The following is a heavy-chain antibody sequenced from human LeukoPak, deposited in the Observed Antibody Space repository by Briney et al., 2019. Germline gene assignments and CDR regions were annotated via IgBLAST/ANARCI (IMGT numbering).Heavy chain of an antibody. CDR1: GFTFSDYW. V-gene: IGHV3-7*01. CDR3: AREVGARGRADY. D-gene: IGHD1-26*01. J-gene: IGHJ4*02. Sequence: GGSLRLSRTASGFTFSDYWMSWVRQAPGKGLEWVASTREDGSEIYYVDSVKGRFTISRDNAKISLYLQMNSLRADDTSVYYCAREVGARGRADYWGQGTLVAVSS. CDR2: TREDGSEI.